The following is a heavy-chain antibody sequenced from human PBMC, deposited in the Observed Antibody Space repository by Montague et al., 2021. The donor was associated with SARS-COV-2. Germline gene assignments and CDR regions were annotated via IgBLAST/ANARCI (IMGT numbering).Heavy chain of an antibody. Sequence: SETRSLTCAVHGTSLSGYYWNWIRQPPGKGLEWIGEINHGGSTKYSPSLKSRLTISADTSKNQFSLKLTSVAAADTAVYYCARLRDGVVPSPILGVGPYYSYYCMDVWGRGTTVTVSS. CDR1: GTSLSGYY. D-gene: IGHD3-10*01. CDR2: INHGGST. J-gene: IGHJ6*03. V-gene: IGHV4-34*01. CDR3: ARLRDGVVPSPILGVGPYYSYYCMDV.